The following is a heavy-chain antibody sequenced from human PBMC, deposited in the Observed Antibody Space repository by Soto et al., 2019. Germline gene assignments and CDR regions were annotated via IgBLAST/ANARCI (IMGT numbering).Heavy chain of an antibody. V-gene: IGHV5-51*01. CDR1: GYSFTSYW. J-gene: IGHJ3*02. D-gene: IGHD4-17*01. CDR2: IYPGDSDT. Sequence: GESLKIPCKGSGYSFTSYWIGWVRQMPGKGLEWMGIIYPGDSDTRYSASFQGQVTISADKSISTAYLQWSSLRASDTAMYSCATRVGDTTVVTPPTNAFDIWGQGTMVTVSS. CDR3: ATRVGDTTVVTPPTNAFDI.